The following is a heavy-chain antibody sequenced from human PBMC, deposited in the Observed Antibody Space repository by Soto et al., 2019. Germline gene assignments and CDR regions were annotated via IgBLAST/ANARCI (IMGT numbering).Heavy chain of an antibody. Sequence: SETLSLTCAVNGGSLSGYYWSWIRQSPGKGLEWIGEINHRGSSDYNPSLKSRVTLSIDASMNHVTLELTSVTAADTAVYYCARPAAGSWGHGTLVTSPQ. V-gene: IGHV4-34*01. CDR1: GGSLSGYY. J-gene: IGHJ5*01. CDR2: INHRGSS. CDR3: ARPAAGS.